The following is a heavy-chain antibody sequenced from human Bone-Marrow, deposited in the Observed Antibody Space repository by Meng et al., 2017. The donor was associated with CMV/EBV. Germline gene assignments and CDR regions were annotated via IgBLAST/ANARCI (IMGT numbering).Heavy chain of an antibody. V-gene: IGHV3-30*02. J-gene: IGHJ4*02. CDR1: GFTFSSYG. CDR2: IRYDGSNK. CDR3: AKGGIVVVPAADFDD. Sequence: GGSLRLSCAASGFTFSSYGMHWVRQAPGKGLEWVAFIRYDGSNKYYADSVKGRFTISRDNSKNTLYLQMNSLRAEDTAVYYCAKGGIVVVPAADFDDWGQGTLVTVSS. D-gene: IGHD2-2*01.